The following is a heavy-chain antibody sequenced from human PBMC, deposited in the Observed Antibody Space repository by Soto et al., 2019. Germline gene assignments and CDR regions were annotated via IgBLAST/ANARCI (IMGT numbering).Heavy chain of an antibody. CDR1: GFTFSGNW. CDR3: ARDLSGQFDY. J-gene: IGHJ4*02. Sequence: EVQLVESGGGLVQPGGSLRLSCAASGFTFSGNWMHWVRQAPGKGLVWVSRINEDGSTTTYADSVKGRFTISRDNAENTLYLQMNSLRAGDTAVYYCARDLSGQFDYWGQGTLVTVSS. V-gene: IGHV3-74*03. CDR2: INEDGSTT.